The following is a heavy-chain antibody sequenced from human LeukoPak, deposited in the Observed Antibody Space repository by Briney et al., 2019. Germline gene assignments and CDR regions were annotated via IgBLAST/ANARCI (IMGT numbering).Heavy chain of an antibody. CDR3: ARGKCFDY. CDR2: IYHSGST. J-gene: IGHJ4*02. Sequence: SETLSLTCAVSGYSISSGYYWGWIRQPPGKGLEWIGSIYHSGSTYYNPSLKSRVTISVDTSKNQFSLKLSSVTAADTAVYYCARGKCFDYWGQGTLVTVSS. CDR1: GYSISSGYY. V-gene: IGHV4-38-2*01.